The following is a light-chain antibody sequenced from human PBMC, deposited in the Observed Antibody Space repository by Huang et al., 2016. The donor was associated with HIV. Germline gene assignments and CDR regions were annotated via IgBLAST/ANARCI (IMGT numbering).Light chain of an antibody. CDR2: AAS. J-gene: IGKJ1*01. CDR1: QDITNS. CDR3: QQYYSPPRT. V-gene: IGKV1-NL1*01. Sequence: DIQMTQSPSSLSASVGDRITITCRASQDITNSLAWYQQKSGKAPKLLLYAASTLESGVPSRFTGSGAGEDYTLNISSLQPEDYASYYCQQYYSPPRTFGQGTKVET.